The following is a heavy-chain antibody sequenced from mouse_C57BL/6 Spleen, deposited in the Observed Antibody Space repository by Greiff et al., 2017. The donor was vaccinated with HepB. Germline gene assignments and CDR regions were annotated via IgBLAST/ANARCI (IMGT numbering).Heavy chain of an antibody. J-gene: IGHJ2*01. D-gene: IGHD1-1*01. Sequence: QVQLKESGAELVRPGASVKLSCKASGYTFTDYYINWVKQRPGQGLEWIARIYPGSGNTYYNEKFKGKATLTAEKSSSTAYMQLSSLTSEDSAVYFCARGKNYGSSYYFDYWGQGTTLTVAS. CDR3: ARGKNYGSSYYFDY. V-gene: IGHV1-76*01. CDR1: GYTFTDYY. CDR2: IYPGSGNT.